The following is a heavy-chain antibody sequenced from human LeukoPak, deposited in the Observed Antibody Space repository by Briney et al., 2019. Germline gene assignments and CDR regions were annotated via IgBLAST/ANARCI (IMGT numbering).Heavy chain of an antibody. CDR1: GFTFSYYY. CDR3: AGGFYYYYYYGMDV. J-gene: IGHJ6*02. V-gene: IGHV3-11*01. Sequence: GSLILSCAASGFTFSYYYMSWIRQAPGKGVEWVSYIISSGSTIYYTDSVKGRFTISRDNAKNSLYLQMNSLRAEDTAVYYCAGGFYYYYYYGMDVWGQGTTVTVSS. CDR2: IISSGSTI. D-gene: IGHD3-10*01.